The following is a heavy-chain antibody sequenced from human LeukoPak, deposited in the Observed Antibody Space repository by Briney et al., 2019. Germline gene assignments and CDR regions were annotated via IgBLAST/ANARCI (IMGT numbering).Heavy chain of an antibody. CDR3: ARWYYYGSGSYYEY. V-gene: IGHV4-34*01. CDR2: INHSGST. CDR1: GGSFSGYY. Sequence: SETLSLTCAVYGGSFSGYYWSWIRQPPGKGLEWIGEINHSGSTNYSPSLKSRVTISVDTSKNQFSLKLSSVTAADTAVYYCARWYYYGSGSYYEYWGQGTLVTVSS. J-gene: IGHJ4*02. D-gene: IGHD3-10*01.